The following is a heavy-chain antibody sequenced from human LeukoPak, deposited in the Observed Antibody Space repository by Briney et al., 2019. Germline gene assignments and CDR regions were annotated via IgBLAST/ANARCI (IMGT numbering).Heavy chain of an antibody. CDR2: IYYTGST. D-gene: IGHD6-19*01. J-gene: IGHJ4*02. Sequence: SETLSLTCTVSGGSISSSSYCWGWIRQPPGKGLEWIGNIYYTGSTYYNPSLKSRVTISVDTSKNQFSLELTSVTAADTAVYYCARHASVSGNWPRPLHYWGQGSLVTVSS. CDR1: GGSISSSSYC. CDR3: ARHASVSGNWPRPLHY. V-gene: IGHV4-39*01.